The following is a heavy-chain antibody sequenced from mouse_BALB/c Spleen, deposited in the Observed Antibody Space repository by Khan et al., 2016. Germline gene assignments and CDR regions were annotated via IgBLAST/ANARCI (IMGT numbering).Heavy chain of an antibody. CDR3: ARQGASSPFAY. CDR2: ISNGGGST. Sequence: EVELVESGGGLVQPGGSLKLSCATSGFTFSDYYMYWVRQTPEKRLEWVAYISNGGGSTYYPDTVKGRFTISRDNAKNTLYLQMSRLTSEDTAMYYCARQGASSPFAYWGQGTLVTVSA. V-gene: IGHV5-12*02. D-gene: IGHD1-1*01. CDR1: GFTFSDYY. J-gene: IGHJ3*01.